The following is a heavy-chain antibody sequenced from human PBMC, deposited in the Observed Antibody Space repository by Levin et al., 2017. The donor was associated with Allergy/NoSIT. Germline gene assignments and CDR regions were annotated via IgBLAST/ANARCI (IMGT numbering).Heavy chain of an antibody. CDR2: ISYDGSNK. J-gene: IGHJ5*02. CDR1: GFTFSSYA. V-gene: IGHV3-30-3*01. Sequence: LSLTCAASGFTFSSYAMHWVRQAPGKGLEWVAVISYDGSNKYYADSVKGRFTISRDNSKNTLYLQMNSLRAEDTAVYYCARGGLPGIMITFGGVISWGQGTLVTVSS. D-gene: IGHD3-16*02. CDR3: ARGGLPGIMITFGGVIS.